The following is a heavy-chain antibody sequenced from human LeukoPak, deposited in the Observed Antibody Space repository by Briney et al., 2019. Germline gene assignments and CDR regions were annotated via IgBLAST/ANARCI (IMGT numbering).Heavy chain of an antibody. D-gene: IGHD3-22*01. V-gene: IGHV3-20*04. CDR2: INWNGGST. J-gene: IGHJ4*02. CDR1: GFIFDDYG. CDR3: ARGGYYDSSGYYYFDY. Sequence: GGSLRLSCAASGFIFDDYGMSWVRQAPGKGLEWVSGINWNGGSTGYADSVKGRFTISRDNARNSLYLQMNSLRAEDTALYYCARGGYYDSSGYYYFDYWGQGTLVTVSS.